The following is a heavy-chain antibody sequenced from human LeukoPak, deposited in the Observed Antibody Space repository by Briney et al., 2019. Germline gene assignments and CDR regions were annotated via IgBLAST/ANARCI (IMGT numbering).Heavy chain of an antibody. V-gene: IGHV1-8*02. Sequence: AAVKVSCKASGYTFTGYYMHWVRQAPGQGLEWMGWMNPNSGNTGYAQKFQGRVTMTSNTSISTAYMELSSMRSEDTAVYYCARAGWYFDIWGRGTLVTVSS. J-gene: IGHJ2*01. CDR1: GYTFTGYY. CDR2: MNPNSGNT. CDR3: ARAGWYFDI.